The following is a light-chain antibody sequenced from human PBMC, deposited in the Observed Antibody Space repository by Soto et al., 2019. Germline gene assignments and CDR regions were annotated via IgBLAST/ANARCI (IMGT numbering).Light chain of an antibody. V-gene: IGLV2-11*01. J-gene: IGLJ2*01. CDR1: SSDVGGYNY. CDR2: DVS. Sequence: QSALTQPRSVSGSPGQSVTISCTGSSSDVGGYNYVSWYQQHPGKAPNLMIYDVSQRPSGVPDRFSGSKPGNTASLTISGLQAEDEADYYCCSYAGSVLFGGGTKLTV. CDR3: CSYAGSVL.